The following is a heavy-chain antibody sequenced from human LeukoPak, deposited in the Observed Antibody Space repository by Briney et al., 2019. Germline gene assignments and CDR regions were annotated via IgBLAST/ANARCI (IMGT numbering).Heavy chain of an antibody. CDR2: IKQDGSEK. J-gene: IGHJ4*02. CDR3: ARAMATSKYGLGY. CDR1: GFTYSAYW. Sequence: PGGSLRLSCAAAGFTYSAYWMSSVRQPPGNGLEWVANIKQDGSEKYYVDSVKRRFTISGDYAKNSLYLQMNSLRDEDTAVYYCARAMATSKYGLGYWGQGTMVSVSS. D-gene: IGHD5-24*01. V-gene: IGHV3-7*01.